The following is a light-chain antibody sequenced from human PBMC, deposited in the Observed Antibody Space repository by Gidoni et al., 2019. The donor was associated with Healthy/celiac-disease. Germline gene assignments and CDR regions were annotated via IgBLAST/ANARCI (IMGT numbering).Light chain of an antibody. CDR2: WAS. CDR1: QSVLYSSNNKNY. J-gene: IGKJ2*01. Sequence: DIVMAQSPASLAVSLGERATINCKSSQSVLYSSNNKNYLAWYQQKPGQPPKLLIYWASTRESGVPDRFSGSGSGTDFTLTISSLQAEDVAVYYCQQYYSTPYTFGQXTKLEIK. V-gene: IGKV4-1*01. CDR3: QQYYSTPYT.